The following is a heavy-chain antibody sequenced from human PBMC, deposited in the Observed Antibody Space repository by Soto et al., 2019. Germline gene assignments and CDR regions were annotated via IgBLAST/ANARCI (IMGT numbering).Heavy chain of an antibody. CDR2: ITSSSDYV. V-gene: IGHV3-21*01. CDR1: GFTFISYS. J-gene: IGHJ4*02. Sequence: GGPRLSSAASGFTFISYSMSWVRQAPGKGLEWVSSITSSSDYVYYADSVKGRFTISRDNAKNSLYLQMNSLRAEDTAVYYCARVVYFDSSGYSVWGQGTLVTV. CDR3: ARVVYFDSSGYSV. D-gene: IGHD3-22*01.